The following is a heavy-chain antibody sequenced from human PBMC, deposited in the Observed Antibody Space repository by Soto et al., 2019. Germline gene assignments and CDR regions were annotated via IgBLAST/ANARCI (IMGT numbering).Heavy chain of an antibody. Sequence: PGGSLRLSCAASGFTFSSYAMSWVRHAPGKGLEWVSAISGSGGSTYYADSVKGRFTISRDNSKNTLYLQMNSLRAEDTAVYYCAKDGRLGITMIAVVISPFDYWGQGTLVTVYS. CDR3: AKDGRLGITMIAVVISPFDY. CDR2: ISGSGGST. V-gene: IGHV3-23*01. CDR1: GFTFSSYA. D-gene: IGHD3-22*01. J-gene: IGHJ4*02.